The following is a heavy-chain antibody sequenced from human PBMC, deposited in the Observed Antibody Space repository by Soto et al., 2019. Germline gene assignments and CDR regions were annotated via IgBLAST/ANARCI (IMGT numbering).Heavy chain of an antibody. CDR3: ARDGLITTSGVEFDC. D-gene: IGHD7-27*01. Sequence: EVQLVESGGGLVQPGGSLRLSCAASGFTFSNYWMHWVRQAPGKGLVWVSRIKGDGSGTTYAGSVKGRFTISRDNGKNTLYLQVDSLRAEDTAVYDCARDGLITTSGVEFDCWGQGTLVTVSS. CDR1: GFTFSNYW. V-gene: IGHV3-74*03. CDR2: IKGDGSGT. J-gene: IGHJ4*02.